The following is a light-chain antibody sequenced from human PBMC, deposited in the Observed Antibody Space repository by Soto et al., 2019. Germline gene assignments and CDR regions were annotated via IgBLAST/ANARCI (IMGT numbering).Light chain of an antibody. CDR1: QDISNY. CDR3: QQYNILPLT. V-gene: IGKV1-33*01. CDR2: DAS. Sequence: DIQMTQSPSSLSASVGDRVTITCQASQDISNYLNWFQQTPGKAPKLLIYDASNLETGVPSRFSGSGSETDFTFTISSLQPEDIATYYCQQYNILPLTFGGGTMVDI. J-gene: IGKJ4*01.